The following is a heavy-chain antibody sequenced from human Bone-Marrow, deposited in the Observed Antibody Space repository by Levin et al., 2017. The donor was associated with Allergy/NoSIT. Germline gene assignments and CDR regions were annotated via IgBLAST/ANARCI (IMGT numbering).Heavy chain of an antibody. CDR3: AREGYYYGSGHFDY. J-gene: IGHJ4*02. V-gene: IGHV3-7*01. Sequence: GGSLRLSCAASGFTFSSYWMTWVRQAPGKGLEWVANIKHDGSEKYYVDSVKGRFNISRDNVNNSMHLQMNSLRAEDTAVYYCAREGYYYGSGHFDYWGQGTLVTVSS. CDR1: GFTFSSYW. CDR2: IKHDGSEK. D-gene: IGHD3-10*01.